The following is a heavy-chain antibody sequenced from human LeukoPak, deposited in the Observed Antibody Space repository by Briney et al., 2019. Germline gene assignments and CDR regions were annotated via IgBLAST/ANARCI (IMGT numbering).Heavy chain of an antibody. D-gene: IGHD5-24*01. Sequence: KASETLSLTCTVSGASISNYYWSWIRQPAGKGLEWIGRISTSGSTNYNPSLKSRVTMSVDTSKNQFSLKLSSVTAADTALYYCARGIWEMATIPYWYFDIWGRGTLVTVSS. CDR3: ARGIWEMATIPYWYFDI. J-gene: IGHJ2*01. V-gene: IGHV4-4*07. CDR2: ISTSGST. CDR1: GASISNYY.